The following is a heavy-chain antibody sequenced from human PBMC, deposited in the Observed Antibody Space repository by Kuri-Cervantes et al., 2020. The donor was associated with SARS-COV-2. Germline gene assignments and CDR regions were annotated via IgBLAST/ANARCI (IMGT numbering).Heavy chain of an antibody. V-gene: IGHV1-2*04. Sequence: ASVKVSCKASGYTFTGYCVHWIRQAPGEGLEWMGWINPKSGGTNYAQKFQGWVTMTRETSISTAYMELSRLRSDDTAVYYCARGPAITIFGVLRGRENWFDPWGQGTLVTVSS. CDR3: ARGPAITIFGVLRGRENWFDP. J-gene: IGHJ5*02. CDR2: INPKSGGT. CDR1: GYTFTGYC. D-gene: IGHD3-3*01.